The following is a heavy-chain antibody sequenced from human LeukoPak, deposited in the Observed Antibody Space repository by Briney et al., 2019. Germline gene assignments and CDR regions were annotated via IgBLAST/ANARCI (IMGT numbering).Heavy chain of an antibody. V-gene: IGHV3-7*01. Sequence: PGGSLRLSCAASGFTFSSYWMNWARQAPGKGLGWVASINHNGNVNYYVDSVKGRFTISRDNAKKSLYLQMNSLRAEDTAIYYCVGNYYDSSGLDYWGQGTLVTVSS. CDR2: INHNGNVN. J-gene: IGHJ4*02. CDR3: VGNYYDSSGLDY. CDR1: GFTFSSYW. D-gene: IGHD3-22*01.